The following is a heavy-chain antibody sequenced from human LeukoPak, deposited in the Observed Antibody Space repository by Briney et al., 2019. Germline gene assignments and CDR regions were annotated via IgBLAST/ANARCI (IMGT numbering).Heavy chain of an antibody. CDR3: ARMTTVTTYDWFDP. CDR1: GGSISSYY. Sequence: SETLSLTCTVSGGSISSYYWSWIRQPPGKGLEWIGYIYYSGSTNYNPSLKSRVTISVDTSKNQFSLKLSSVTAADTAVYYRARMTTVTTYDWFDPWGQGTLVTVSS. CDR2: IYYSGST. J-gene: IGHJ5*02. D-gene: IGHD4-17*01. V-gene: IGHV4-59*01.